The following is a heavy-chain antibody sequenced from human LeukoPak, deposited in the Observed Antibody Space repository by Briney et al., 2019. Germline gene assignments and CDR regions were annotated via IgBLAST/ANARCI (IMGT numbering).Heavy chain of an antibody. CDR2: ISYDGSNK. D-gene: IGHD3-10*01. CDR1: GFTFSSYA. CDR3: ARDRYYGSGSYGWGYFQH. Sequence: GGSLRLSCAASGFTFSSYAMHWVRQAPGKGLEWVAVISYDGSNKYYADSVKGRFTISRDNSKNTLYLQMNSLRAEDTAVYYCARDRYYGSGSYGWGYFQHWGQGTLVTVSS. J-gene: IGHJ1*01. V-gene: IGHV3-30-3*01.